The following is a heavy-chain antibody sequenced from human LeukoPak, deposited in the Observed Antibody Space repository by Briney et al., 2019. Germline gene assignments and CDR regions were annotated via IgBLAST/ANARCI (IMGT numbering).Heavy chain of an antibody. V-gene: IGHV4-39*07. CDR3: ARGRQWFYYYYGMDV. CDR2: IYYSGST. Sequence: SETLSLTCTVSGGSISSSSYYWGWIRQPPGKGLEWIGSIYYSGSTYYNPSPKSRVTISVDTSKNQFSLKLSSVTAADTAVYYCARGRQWFYYYYGMDVWGQGTTVTVSS. D-gene: IGHD3-22*01. J-gene: IGHJ6*02. CDR1: GGSISSSSYY.